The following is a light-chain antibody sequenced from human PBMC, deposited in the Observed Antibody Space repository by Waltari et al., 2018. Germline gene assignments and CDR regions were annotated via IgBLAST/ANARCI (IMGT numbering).Light chain of an antibody. CDR1: QSVLYPSNNKNY. V-gene: IGKV4-1*01. Sequence: DIVMTQSPDSLAVSLGESATINCKSSQSVLYPSNNKNYLAWYQQKPGQPPKLLFYWASTRESGVPDRFSGSGSGTDFTLTISGLQAEDVAVYYCQQYYSPPWTFGQGTQVEIK. J-gene: IGKJ1*01. CDR3: QQYYSPPWT. CDR2: WAS.